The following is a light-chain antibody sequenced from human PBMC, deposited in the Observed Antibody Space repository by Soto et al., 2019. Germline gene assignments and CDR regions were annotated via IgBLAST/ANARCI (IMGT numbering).Light chain of an antibody. CDR1: SSDVGGYNY. V-gene: IGLV2-14*01. CDR3: SSYTV. J-gene: IGLJ2*01. Sequence: QSALTQPASVSGSPGQSITISCTGTSSDVGGYNYVSWYQQHPGKAPKLMIYEVSNRPSGVSNRFSGSKSGNTASLTISGLKAEDEADYYCSSYTVFGGGTQLTVL. CDR2: EVS.